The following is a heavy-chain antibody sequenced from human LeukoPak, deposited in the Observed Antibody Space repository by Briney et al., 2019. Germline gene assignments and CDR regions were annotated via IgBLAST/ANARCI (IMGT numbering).Heavy chain of an antibody. D-gene: IGHD5-24*01. CDR2: IYHSGST. CDR3: ARREYSYGSPFDY. Sequence: SETLSLTCTVSGYSISSGYYWGWIRQPPGKGLEWIGSIYHSGSTYYNPSLKSRVTISVDTSKNQFSLKLSSVTAADTAMYYCARREYSYGSPFDYWGQGTLVTVPS. CDR1: GYSISSGYY. V-gene: IGHV4-38-2*02. J-gene: IGHJ4*02.